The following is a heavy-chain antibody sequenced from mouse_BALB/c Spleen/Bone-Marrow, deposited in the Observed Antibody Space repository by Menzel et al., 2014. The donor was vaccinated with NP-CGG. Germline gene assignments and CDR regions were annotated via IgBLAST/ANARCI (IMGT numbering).Heavy chain of an antibody. Sequence: EVKLVESGGGLVKPGGSLKLSCAASGFTFSSYAMSWVRQTPEKRLEWVATISSGGSYTNYPDSVKGRFTISRDNAKNTLYLQMSSLRSEDTAMYYCARHGITRLLDYWGQGTTLTVSS. J-gene: IGHJ2*01. CDR3: ARHGITRLLDY. V-gene: IGHV5-9-3*01. D-gene: IGHD2-4*01. CDR2: ISSGGSYT. CDR1: GFTFSSYA.